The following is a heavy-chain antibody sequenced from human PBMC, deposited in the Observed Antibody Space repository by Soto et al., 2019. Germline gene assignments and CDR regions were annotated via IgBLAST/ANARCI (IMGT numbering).Heavy chain of an antibody. CDR3: ARGLRTAVAGKGGMDV. V-gene: IGHV1-2*02. CDR2: INPNSGGT. J-gene: IGHJ6*02. Sequence: ASVKVSCKASGYTFTGYYMHWVRQAPGQGLEWMGWINPNSGGTNYAQKFQGRVTMTRDTSISTAYMELSRLRSDDTAVYYCARGLRTAVAGKGGMDVWGQGTTVTVSS. CDR1: GYTFTGYY. D-gene: IGHD6-19*01.